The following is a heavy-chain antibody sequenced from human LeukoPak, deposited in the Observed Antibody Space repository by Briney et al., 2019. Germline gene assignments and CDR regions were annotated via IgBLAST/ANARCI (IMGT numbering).Heavy chain of an antibody. D-gene: IGHD5-24*01. CDR2: IYPGDSDT. CDR3: ARGVEMATIFDLGYFDY. Sequence: GESLKIYCKGSGYSFTSYWIGWVRQMPGKGLEWMGIIYPGDSDTRYSPSFQGQVTISADKSISTAYLQWSSLKASDTAMYYCARGVEMATIFDLGYFDYWGQGTLVTVSS. J-gene: IGHJ4*02. CDR1: GYSFTSYW. V-gene: IGHV5-51*01.